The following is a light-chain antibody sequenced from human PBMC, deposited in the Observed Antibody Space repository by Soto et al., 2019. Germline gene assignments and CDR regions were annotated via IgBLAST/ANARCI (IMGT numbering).Light chain of an antibody. V-gene: IGLV2-14*01. CDR1: SSDVGGYSY. J-gene: IGLJ1*01. CDR3: ASYTTSSTYV. CDR2: DVS. Sequence: QSALTQPASVSGSPGQSIAISCTGTSSDVGGYSYVSWYQQQPGKAPNLVISDVSNRPSGVSDRFSGSKSGNTASLTISGLQTEDEADYYCASYTTSSTYVFGTGTQLTVL.